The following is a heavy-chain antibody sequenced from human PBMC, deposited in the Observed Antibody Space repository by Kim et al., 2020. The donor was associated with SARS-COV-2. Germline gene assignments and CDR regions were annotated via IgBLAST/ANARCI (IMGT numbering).Heavy chain of an antibody. V-gene: IGHV3-23*01. CDR2: T. Sequence: TKYPDPVTGPFTISRDHSKNTLYLQMNSLRAEYTAIYYCAKTSSTFKFPTWGQGTLVTVSS. CDR3: AKTSSTFKFPT. J-gene: IGHJ1*01. D-gene: IGHD2-21*01.